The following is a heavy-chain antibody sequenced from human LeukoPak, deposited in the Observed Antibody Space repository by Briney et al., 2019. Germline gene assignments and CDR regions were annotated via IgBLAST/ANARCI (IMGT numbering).Heavy chain of an antibody. D-gene: IGHD3-3*01. Sequence: PGGSLRLSCAASGFTFSGYRMNWVRQAPGKGLEWVSSISSSSSYIYYADSVKGRFTISRDNSKNTLYLQMNSLRAEDTAVYYCAKDFWSSYYPKYWGQGTLVTVSS. V-gene: IGHV3-21*04. J-gene: IGHJ4*02. CDR1: GFTFSGYR. CDR2: ISSSSSYI. CDR3: AKDFWSSYYPKY.